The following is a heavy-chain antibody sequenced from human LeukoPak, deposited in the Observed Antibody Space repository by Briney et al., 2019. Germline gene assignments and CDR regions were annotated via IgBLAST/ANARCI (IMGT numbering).Heavy chain of an antibody. CDR1: GGTFSSYA. J-gene: IGHJ5*02. Sequence: SVKVSCKASGGTFSSYAISWVRQAPGQGLEWVGRIIPIFGTANYAQKFQGRVTITADESTSTAYMEPSSLRSEDTAVYYCARNGGYKYNWFDPWGQGTLVTVSS. CDR3: ARNGGYKYNWFDP. CDR2: IIPIFGTA. D-gene: IGHD5-24*01. V-gene: IGHV1-69*13.